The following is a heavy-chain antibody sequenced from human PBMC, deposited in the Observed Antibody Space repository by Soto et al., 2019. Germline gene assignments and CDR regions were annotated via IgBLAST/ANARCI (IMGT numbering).Heavy chain of an antibody. J-gene: IGHJ4*02. Sequence: EVQLVESGGGVVRPGGSLRLSCAASGFTFDDYGMSWVRQAPGKGLEWVSGINWNGGSTGYADSVKGRFTISRDNAKNSVYLQMNSLRAEDTALYYCARDLGATTREYGGVFDYWCQGPLVTVSS. CDR2: INWNGGST. CDR3: ARDLGATTREYGGVFDY. CDR1: GFTFDDYG. D-gene: IGHD1-26*01. V-gene: IGHV3-20*04.